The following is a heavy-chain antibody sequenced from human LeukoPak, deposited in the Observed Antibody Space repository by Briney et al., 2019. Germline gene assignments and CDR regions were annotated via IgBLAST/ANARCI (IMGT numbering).Heavy chain of an antibody. J-gene: IGHJ4*02. CDR2: ISSGSTYK. D-gene: IGHD6-19*01. Sequence: TPGGSLRLSCAASGFTFNDHSMHWVRQAPGKGLEWVSSISSGSTYKYSADSLKGRFTISRDNAKNSLYLQMNSLRAQDSAVYNCTRGPTLIGVAGTWPLDYWGQGTLVTVSS. CDR1: GFTFNDHS. CDR3: TRGPTLIGVAGTWPLDY. V-gene: IGHV3-21*01.